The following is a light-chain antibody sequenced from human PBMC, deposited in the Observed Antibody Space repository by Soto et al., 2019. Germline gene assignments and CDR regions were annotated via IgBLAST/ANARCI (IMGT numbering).Light chain of an antibody. Sequence: QSALTQPASVSGSPGQSITISCTGSSSDVGGYNYVSWYQQHPGKAPKLMIYEVSNRPSGISNRFSGSKSGNTASLTLSGLQAEDEADYYCSSYTSISTLVFGGGTKVTVL. CDR3: SSYTSISTLV. CDR2: EVS. J-gene: IGLJ2*01. V-gene: IGLV2-14*01. CDR1: SSDVGGYNY.